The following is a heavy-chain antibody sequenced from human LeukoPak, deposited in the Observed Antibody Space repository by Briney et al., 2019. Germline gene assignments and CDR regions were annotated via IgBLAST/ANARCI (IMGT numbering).Heavy chain of an antibody. D-gene: IGHD5/OR15-5a*01. CDR3: ATEVLDRRSFDY. CDR1: GYTLTELS. Sequence: ASVKVSCKVSGYTLTELSMHWVRQAPGKGLEWMGGFDPEDGETIYAQKFQGRVTMTEDTPTDTAYMELSSLRSEDTAVYYCATEVLDRRSFDYWGQGTLVTVSS. V-gene: IGHV1-24*01. CDR2: FDPEDGET. J-gene: IGHJ4*02.